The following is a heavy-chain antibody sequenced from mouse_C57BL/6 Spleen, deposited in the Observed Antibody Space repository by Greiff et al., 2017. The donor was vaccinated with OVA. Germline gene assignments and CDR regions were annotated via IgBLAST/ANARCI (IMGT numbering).Heavy chain of an antibody. D-gene: IGHD1-1*01. CDR1: GYAFSSSW. CDR3: ESLTVDYDMDY. Sequence: VQLQQSGPELVKPGASVKISCKASGYAFSSSWMNWVKQRPGQGLEWIGRIYPGDGDTNYNGKFKGKATLTADKSSSTAYMQLSSLTSEDSAVYFCESLTVDYDMDYWGQGTSVTVSS. CDR2: IYPGDGDT. V-gene: IGHV1-82*01. J-gene: IGHJ4*01.